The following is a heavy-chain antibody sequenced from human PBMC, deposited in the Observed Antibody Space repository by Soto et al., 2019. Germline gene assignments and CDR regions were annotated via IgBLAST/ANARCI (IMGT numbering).Heavy chain of an antibody. CDR2: ISYDGSNK. D-gene: IGHD6-13*01. Sequence: QVQLVESGGGVVQPGRSLRLSCAASGFTFSSYGMHWVRQAPGKGLEWVAVISYDGSNKYYADSVKGRFTISRDNSKNTLYLQMNSLRAEDTAVYYCAKPGIAAAGPVDLWGRGTLVTVSS. J-gene: IGHJ2*01. CDR3: AKPGIAAAGPVDL. CDR1: GFTFSSYG. V-gene: IGHV3-30*18.